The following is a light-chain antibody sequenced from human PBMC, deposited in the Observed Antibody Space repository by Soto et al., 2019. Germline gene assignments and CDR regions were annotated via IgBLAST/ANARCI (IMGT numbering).Light chain of an antibody. J-gene: IGLJ2*01. CDR1: SGSIASNY. CDR3: QSHDSSKV. V-gene: IGLV6-57*04. CDR2: EDN. Sequence: NFMLTQPHSVSESPGKTVTISCTRSSGSIASNYVQWYQQRPGSAPTTVIYEDNQRPSGVPDRFSGSIDSSSNSASLTISGLKTEDEADYYCQSHDSSKVFGGGTKLTVL.